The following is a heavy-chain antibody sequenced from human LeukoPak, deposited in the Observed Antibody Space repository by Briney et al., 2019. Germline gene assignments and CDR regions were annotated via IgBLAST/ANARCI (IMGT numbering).Heavy chain of an antibody. D-gene: IGHD5-18*01. CDR2: IFYVGST. V-gene: IGHV4-59*08. J-gene: IGHJ3*02. Sequence: SETLSLTCTVSGGSISSHYWSWIRQPPGKGLEWIGYIFYVGSTNYNPSLKSRVTISVDTSKNQFSLKLSSVTAADTAVYYCARHRTAINRYGPYDAFDIWGQGTMVTVSS. CDR3: ARHRTAINRYGPYDAFDI. CDR1: GGSISSHY.